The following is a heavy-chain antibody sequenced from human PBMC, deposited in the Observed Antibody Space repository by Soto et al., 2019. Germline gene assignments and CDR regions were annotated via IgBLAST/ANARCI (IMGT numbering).Heavy chain of an antibody. CDR3: VKGGEDITSPYGMDV. J-gene: IGHJ6*02. D-gene: IGHD3-16*01. CDR1: GFTFRTHT. Sequence: LGLSCAGSGFTFRTHTLVWVRQAPVKGLEWVSSISSGGTYLEYAHSVKGRFAISRDDAKDSVFLQMNSLKTDDTAVYYCVKGGEDITSPYGMDVWGQGTTVTVSS. CDR2: ISSGGTYL. V-gene: IGHV3-21*06.